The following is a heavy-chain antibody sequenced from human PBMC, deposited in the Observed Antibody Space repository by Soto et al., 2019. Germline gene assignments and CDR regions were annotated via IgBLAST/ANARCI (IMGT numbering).Heavy chain of an antibody. Sequence: EVQLLESGGGLVQPGGSLRLSCAASGFTFSTYAMSWVRQAPGKGLEWVSSISGSGGSTLYADAVKGRITISRDNSKNTLYLQMNSLRAEDTAVYYCAKCRAPGGWYPPCYYGMDVWGLGTTVTVSS. CDR1: GFTFSTYA. D-gene: IGHD6-19*01. CDR2: ISGSGGST. V-gene: IGHV3-23*01. CDR3: AKCRAPGGWYPPCYYGMDV. J-gene: IGHJ6*02.